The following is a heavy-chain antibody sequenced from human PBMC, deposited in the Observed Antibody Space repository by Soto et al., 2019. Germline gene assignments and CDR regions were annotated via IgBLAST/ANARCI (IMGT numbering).Heavy chain of an antibody. CDR1: GFTFSSYW. Sequence: EVQLVESGGGLVQPGGSLRLSCAASGFTFSSYWMSWVRQAPGKGLEWVANIKQDGSEKYYVDSVKGRFTISRDNAKNSLYLQMNSLRAEDTAVYYCARPRESSGYSLDYWGQGTLVTVSS. CDR3: ARPRESSGYSLDY. V-gene: IGHV3-7*03. CDR2: IKQDGSEK. J-gene: IGHJ4*02. D-gene: IGHD3-22*01.